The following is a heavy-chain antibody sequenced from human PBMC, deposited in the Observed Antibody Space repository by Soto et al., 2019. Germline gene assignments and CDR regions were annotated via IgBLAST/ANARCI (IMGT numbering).Heavy chain of an antibody. D-gene: IGHD3-10*01. Sequence: GGSLRLSCAASGFTFSSYAMSWVRQAPGKGLEWVSAISGSGGSTYYADSVKGRFTISRDNSKNTLYLQMNSLRAEDTAVYYCARSRTWRFGELLTSPLLRAYYHGMDVWGQGTTVTVSS. V-gene: IGHV3-23*01. J-gene: IGHJ6*02. CDR3: ARSRTWRFGELLTSPLLRAYYHGMDV. CDR1: GFTFSSYA. CDR2: ISGSGGST.